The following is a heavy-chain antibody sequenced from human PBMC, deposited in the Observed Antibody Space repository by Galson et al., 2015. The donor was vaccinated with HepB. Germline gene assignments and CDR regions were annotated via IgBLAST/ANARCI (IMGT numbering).Heavy chain of an antibody. J-gene: IGHJ4*02. CDR1: GFTFSHHG. V-gene: IGHV3-30*18. CDR2: ISHDGRHQ. Sequence: SLRLSCAASGFTFSHHGMHWVRQPPGKGLEWLALISHDGRHQYYVESVKGRLTISRDNSNNTIYLQMNSLRAEDTAVYYCVKDPRTFYFDGTGLFYFDSWGPGTLVIVSS. D-gene: IGHD3-22*01. CDR3: VKDPRTFYFDGTGLFYFDS.